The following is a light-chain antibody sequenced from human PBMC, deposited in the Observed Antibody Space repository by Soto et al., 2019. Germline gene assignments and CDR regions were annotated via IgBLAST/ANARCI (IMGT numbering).Light chain of an antibody. J-gene: IGKJ1*01. CDR1: QSVSSN. CDR3: QQYLDWPRT. Sequence: EIVLTQSPATVSLSPVEIATLSFRASQSVSSNFAWYQQKPGQAPRLLIYGASTRATGIPARFSGSGSGTEFTLTISSLQSEDFAVYYCQQYLDWPRTFGQGTKV. CDR2: GAS. V-gene: IGKV3-15*01.